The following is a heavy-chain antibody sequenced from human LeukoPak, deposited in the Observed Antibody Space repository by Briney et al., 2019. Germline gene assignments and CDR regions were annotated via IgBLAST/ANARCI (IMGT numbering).Heavy chain of an antibody. CDR2: IRYDGSNK. Sequence: PGGSLRLSCAASGFTFSSYGMHWVRQAPGKGLEWVAFIRYDGSNKYYADSVKGRFTISRDNSKNTLYLQMNSLRAEDTAVYYCAKDHPLSYYYYMDVWGKGTTVTVSS. V-gene: IGHV3-30*02. CDR1: GFTFSSYG. CDR3: AKDHPLSYYYYMDV. J-gene: IGHJ6*03.